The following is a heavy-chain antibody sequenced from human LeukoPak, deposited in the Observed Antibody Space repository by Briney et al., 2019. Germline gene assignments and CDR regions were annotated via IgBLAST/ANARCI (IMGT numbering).Heavy chain of an antibody. V-gene: IGHV3-48*01. CDR1: GFTFSSYS. Sequence: GGSLRLSCAASGFTFSSYSMNWVRQAPGKGLEWVSYISSSSSTIYYADSVKGRFTISRDNAKNSLYLQMNSLRAEDTAVYYCARDFWGYPYYFDYWGQGTLVTVSS. CDR3: ARDFWGYPYYFDY. CDR2: ISSSSSTI. J-gene: IGHJ4*02. D-gene: IGHD3-16*01.